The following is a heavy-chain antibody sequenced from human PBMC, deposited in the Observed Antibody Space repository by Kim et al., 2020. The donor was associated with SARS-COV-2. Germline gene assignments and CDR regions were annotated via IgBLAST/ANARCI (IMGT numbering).Heavy chain of an antibody. CDR2: ISSSSSYI. D-gene: IGHD3-22*01. J-gene: IGHJ6*02. Sequence: GGSLRLSCAASGFTFSSYSMNWVRQAPGKGLEWVSSISSSSSYIYYADSVKGRFTISRDNAKNSLYLQMNSLRAEDTAVYYCAREANYDSSGPRNPYYYYGMDVWGQGTTVTVSS. CDR1: GFTFSSYS. V-gene: IGHV3-21*04. CDR3: AREANYDSSGPRNPYYYYGMDV.